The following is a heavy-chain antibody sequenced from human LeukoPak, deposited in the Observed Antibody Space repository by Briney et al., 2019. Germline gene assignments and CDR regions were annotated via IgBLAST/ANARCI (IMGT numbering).Heavy chain of an antibody. CDR1: GFTFSSYA. CDR2: ISGSGGST. J-gene: IGHJ4*02. V-gene: IGHV3-23*01. Sequence: GGSLRLSCAASGFTFSSYAMSWVRQAPGKGLEWDSAISGSGGSTYYADSVKGRFTISRVNSKNTLYLQMNSLRAEDTAVYYCARATYYYDSSGPAFDYWGQGTLVTVSS. D-gene: IGHD3-22*01. CDR3: ARATYYYDSSGPAFDY.